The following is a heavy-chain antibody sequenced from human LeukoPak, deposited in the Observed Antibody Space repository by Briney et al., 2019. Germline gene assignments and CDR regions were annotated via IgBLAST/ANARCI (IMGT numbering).Heavy chain of an antibody. CDR3: ARGPYDSSGYYGY. J-gene: IGHJ4*02. CDR2: ISSSSYI. D-gene: IGHD3-22*01. V-gene: IGHV3-21*01. Sequence: GGSLRLSCAASGFTFSSYSMNWVRQAPGKGLEWVSSISSSSYIYYADSVKGRFTISRDNAKNSLYLQINSLRAEDTAVYYCARGPYDSSGYYGYWGQGTLVTVSS. CDR1: GFTFSSYS.